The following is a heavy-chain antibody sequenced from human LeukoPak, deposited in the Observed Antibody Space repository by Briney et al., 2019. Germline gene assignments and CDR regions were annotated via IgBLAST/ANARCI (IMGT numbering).Heavy chain of an antibody. J-gene: IGHJ3*02. D-gene: IGHD3-22*01. CDR3: AKDPPSGDSSGLHAFDI. CDR2: ISYDGSNK. V-gene: IGHV3-30*18. Sequence: SGGSLRLSCAASGFTFSSYGMHWVRQAPGKGLEWVAVISYDGSNKYYADSVKGRFTISRDNSKNTLYLQMNSLRAEDTAVYYCAKDPPSGDSSGLHAFDIWGQGTMATVSS. CDR1: GFTFSSYG.